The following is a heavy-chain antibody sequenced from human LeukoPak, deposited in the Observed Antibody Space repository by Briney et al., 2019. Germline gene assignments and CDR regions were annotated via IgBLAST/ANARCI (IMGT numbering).Heavy chain of an antibody. Sequence: SETLSLTCTVSGGSISSYYWGWIRQPLGKGLEWIGYIYTSGRTNYNPSLKSRVTISVDTSKNQFSLKLSSVTAADTAVYYCARATYDSSGLFDYWGQGTLVTVSS. CDR1: GGSISSYY. D-gene: IGHD3-22*01. CDR2: IYTSGRT. J-gene: IGHJ4*02. CDR3: ARATYDSSGLFDY. V-gene: IGHV4-59*01.